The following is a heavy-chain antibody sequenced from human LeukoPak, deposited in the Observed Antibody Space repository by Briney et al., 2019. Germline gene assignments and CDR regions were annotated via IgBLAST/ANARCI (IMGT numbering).Heavy chain of an antibody. CDR1: TITFSNSW. Sequence: GGSLRLSCTASTITFSNSWMSWVRQAPGKGLEWVANIKQDGSETNYVDSVKGRLTISRDNAKNSLFLQMNGLRGEDTAIYYCARHLAGDSLYRHFDYWGQGTLVTVSS. V-gene: IGHV3-7*04. D-gene: IGHD5/OR15-5a*01. CDR3: ARHLAGDSLYRHFDY. J-gene: IGHJ4*02. CDR2: IKQDGSET.